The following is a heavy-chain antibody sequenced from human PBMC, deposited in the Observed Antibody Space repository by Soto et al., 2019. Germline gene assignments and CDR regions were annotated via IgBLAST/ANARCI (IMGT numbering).Heavy chain of an antibody. CDR2: TSSSGSTI. V-gene: IGHV3-11*01. CDR1: GFTFSDYD. D-gene: IGHD6-19*01. CDR3: ARDPQGIAVDHSYSYGMDV. J-gene: IGHJ6*02. Sequence: QVELVESGGGLAKPGGSLRLSCAASGFTFSDYDMSWIRQAPGKGLEWVSYTSSSGSTIYYADSVKGRFTMSRDNAKNSMYLHMDSLRVEDTAVYYCARDPQGIAVDHSYSYGMDVWGQGTTVTVSS.